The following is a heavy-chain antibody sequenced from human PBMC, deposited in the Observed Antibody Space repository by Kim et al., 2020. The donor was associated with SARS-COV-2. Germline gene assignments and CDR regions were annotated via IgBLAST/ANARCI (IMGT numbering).Heavy chain of an antibody. J-gene: IGHJ4*02. CDR1: GFTFSSYS. V-gene: IGHV3-21*01. Sequence: GGSLRLSCAASGFTFSSYSMNWVRQAPGKGLEWVSSISSSSSYIYYADSVKGRFTISRDNAKNSLYLQMNSLRAEDTAVYYCARDTAPEYYDFWSGYYTNREPYYFDYWGQGTLVTVSS. D-gene: IGHD3-3*01. CDR2: ISSSSSYI. CDR3: ARDTAPEYYDFWSGYYTNREPYYFDY.